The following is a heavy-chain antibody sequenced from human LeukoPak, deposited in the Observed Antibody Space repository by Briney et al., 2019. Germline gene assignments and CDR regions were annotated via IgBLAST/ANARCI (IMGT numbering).Heavy chain of an antibody. CDR1: GFTFSGYC. Sequence: AGTLRLSCAASGFTFSGYCMNWVRQPPGKGLEWVSYIDTSGTNIYYSDSVRGRFTISRDNAKNSLYLQMNSLRAEDTAVYYCAREGDTTGAAGTEFDYWGQGALVTVSS. J-gene: IGHJ4*02. D-gene: IGHD6-13*01. CDR3: AREGDTTGAAGTEFDY. CDR2: IDTSGTNI. V-gene: IGHV3-48*01.